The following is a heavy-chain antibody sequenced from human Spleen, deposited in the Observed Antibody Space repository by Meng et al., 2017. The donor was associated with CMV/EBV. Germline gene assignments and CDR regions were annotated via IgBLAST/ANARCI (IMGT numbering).Heavy chain of an antibody. V-gene: IGHV1-69*05. CDR1: GGIFSSYV. CDR3: ARGGEVGDAFDV. J-gene: IGHJ3*01. D-gene: IGHD3-10*01. Sequence: CKAPGGIFSSYVLNWVRQAPRLGLEWMGGIIPIFNTTHYTQKFQGRLTITTDDSTSTVYMELSSLRSEDSAVYCCARGGEVGDAFDVWGQGTMVTVSS. CDR2: IIPIFNTT.